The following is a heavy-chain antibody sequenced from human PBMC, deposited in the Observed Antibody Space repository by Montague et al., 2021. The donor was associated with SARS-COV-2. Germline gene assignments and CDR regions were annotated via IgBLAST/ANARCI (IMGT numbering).Heavy chain of an antibody. J-gene: IGHJ6*02. CDR3: TSGREGNYNVMDV. CDR1: GDSVSSNSAT. D-gene: IGHD1-1*01. V-gene: IGHV6-1*01. CDR2: TYYRSKWYN. Sequence: CAISGDSVSSNSATWNWVRQSPSRGLEWLGRTYYRSKWYNGHAVSVRGRVTINPDTSKNQFSLQLNSVTPEDTAIYYCTSGREGNYNVMDVWGQGTTVTVSS.